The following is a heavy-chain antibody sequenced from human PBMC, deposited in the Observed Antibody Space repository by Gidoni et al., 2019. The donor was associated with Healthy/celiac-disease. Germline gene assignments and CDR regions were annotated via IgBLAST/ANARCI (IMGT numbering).Heavy chain of an antibody. J-gene: IGHJ4*02. D-gene: IGHD2-21*02. Sequence: QVQLVESGGGVVQPGRSLRLSCAASGFTFSSDGMHWFRQAPGKGLEWVAVISYEGSNKYYADSVKGRFTISRDNSKNTLYLQMNSLRAEDTAVYYCAKVMSRGGSIVVVTAIHLGSDYWGQGTLVTVSS. CDR1: GFTFSSDG. CDR3: AKVMSRGGSIVVVTAIHLGSDY. CDR2: ISYEGSNK. V-gene: IGHV3-30*18.